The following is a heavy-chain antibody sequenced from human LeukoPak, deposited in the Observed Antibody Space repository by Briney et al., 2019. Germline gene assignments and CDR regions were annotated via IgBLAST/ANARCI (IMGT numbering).Heavy chain of an antibody. CDR3: ARGFAYNWFDP. CDR1: GGSISSGGYY. J-gene: IGHJ5*02. Sequence: SSQTLSLTCTVSGGSISSGGYYWSWIRQHPGKGLEWVGYIYYSGSTYYNSSLKSRITISIDTSKNQFSLELSSVTAADTAVYYCARGFAYNWFDPWGQGTLVTVSS. CDR2: IYYSGST. V-gene: IGHV4-31*03.